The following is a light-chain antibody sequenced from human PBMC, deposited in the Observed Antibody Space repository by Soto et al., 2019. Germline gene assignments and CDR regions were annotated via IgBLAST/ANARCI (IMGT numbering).Light chain of an antibody. V-gene: IGKV3-11*01. Sequence: EIVLTQSPATLSLSPGERATLSCRASQSVSSYLAWYQQKPGQAPRLLIYDASNRATGIPARFSASGSGTDFPLTISRLEPEDFAVYYCQQRSNWPRTFGQGTKLEIK. J-gene: IGKJ2*01. CDR1: QSVSSY. CDR3: QQRSNWPRT. CDR2: DAS.